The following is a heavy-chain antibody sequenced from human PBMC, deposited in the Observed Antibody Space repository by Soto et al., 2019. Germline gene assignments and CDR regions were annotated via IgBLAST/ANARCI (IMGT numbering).Heavy chain of an antibody. J-gene: IGHJ6*02. CDR2: INHSGST. CDR1: GGSFSGYY. CDR3: ARLSVAATTASYYYYGMDV. Sequence: PSETLSLTCAVYGGSFSGYYWSWIRQPPGKGLEWIGEINHSGSTNYNPSLKSRVTISVDTSKNQFSLKLSSVTAADTAVYYCARLSVAATTASYYYYGMDVWGQGTTVTVSS. D-gene: IGHD6-19*01. V-gene: IGHV4-34*01.